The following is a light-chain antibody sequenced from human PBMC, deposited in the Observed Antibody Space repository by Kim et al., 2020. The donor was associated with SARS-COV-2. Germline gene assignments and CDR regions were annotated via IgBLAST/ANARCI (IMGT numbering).Light chain of an antibody. V-gene: IGLV10-54*01. CDR1: SNNVGNQG. Sequence: LTQPPSVSKGLRQTATLTCTGNSNNVGNQGAAWLQQHQGHPPKLLSSRNNNRPSGISERLSASRSGNTASLTITGLQPEDEADYYCSAWDSSLSTWVFGGGTQLTVL. CDR2: RNN. CDR3: SAWDSSLSTWV. J-gene: IGLJ3*02.